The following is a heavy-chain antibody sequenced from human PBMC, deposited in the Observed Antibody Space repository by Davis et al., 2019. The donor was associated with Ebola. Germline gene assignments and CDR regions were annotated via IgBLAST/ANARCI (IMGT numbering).Heavy chain of an antibody. CDR1: GFTFSSFA. CDR2: ISYDGTNQ. Sequence: GGSLRLSCTVSGFTFSSFAMHWVRQAPGKGLEWVAVISYDGTNQHYGDSVKGRFTISRDNSKNTLYLQMNSLRVEDTAVYSCARVRRNPYYYYGMDVWGQGTTVTVSS. J-gene: IGHJ6*02. V-gene: IGHV3-30*04. CDR3: ARVRRNPYYYYGMDV.